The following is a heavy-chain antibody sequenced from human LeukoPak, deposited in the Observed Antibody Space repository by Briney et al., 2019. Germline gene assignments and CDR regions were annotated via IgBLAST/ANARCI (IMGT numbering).Heavy chain of an antibody. V-gene: IGHV1-46*01. CDR3: ARVHCSGGSCYGDVFDY. J-gene: IGHJ4*02. Sequence: ASVKVSCKASGYTFTGYYLHWVRQAPGQGLEWVGIINPGDASTSYAQKFQGRVTMTRDTSTSTVYMDLSSLRSEDTAMYYYARVHCSGGSCYGDVFDYWGQGTLVTVSS. CDR1: GYTFTGYY. D-gene: IGHD2-15*01. CDR2: INPGDAST.